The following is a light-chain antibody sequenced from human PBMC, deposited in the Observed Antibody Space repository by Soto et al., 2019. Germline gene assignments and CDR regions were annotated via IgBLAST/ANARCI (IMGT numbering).Light chain of an antibody. CDR3: EQDGSSPMYT. CDR1: QSVSSSY. CDR2: GAS. Sequence: EIVLTQSPGTLSLSPGERATLSCRASQSVSSSYLAWYQQKPGQAPRLLIYGASSRATGIPDRFSGSGSGTDFTLTISRLEPEDFGVYYCEQDGSSPMYTFGQGTMLEIK. V-gene: IGKV3-20*01. J-gene: IGKJ2*01.